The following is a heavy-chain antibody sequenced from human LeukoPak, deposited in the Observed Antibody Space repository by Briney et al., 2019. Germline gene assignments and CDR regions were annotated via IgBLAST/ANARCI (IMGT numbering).Heavy chain of an antibody. V-gene: IGHV3-23*01. J-gene: IGHJ3*02. CDR1: GFTFSSYA. CDR2: ISGSGGST. Sequence: GGSLRLSCAASGFTFSSYAMSWVRQAPGKGLEWVSAISGSGGSTYYADSVKGRFTISRDNSKNTLYLQMNSLRAEDTAVYYCAKNYYDSSGYNDAFDIWGQGTIVTVSS. D-gene: IGHD3-22*01. CDR3: AKNYYDSSGYNDAFDI.